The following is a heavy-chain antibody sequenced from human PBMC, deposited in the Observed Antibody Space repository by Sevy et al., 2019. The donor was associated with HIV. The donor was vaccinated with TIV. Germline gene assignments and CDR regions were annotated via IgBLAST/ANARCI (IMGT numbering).Heavy chain of an antibody. V-gene: IGHV3-23*01. CDR3: ATDAFYGDYVNYYYYYMDV. Sequence: GGSLRLSCAASGFTFSSYAMSWVRQAPGKGLEWVSAISGSGGSTYYADSVKGRFTISRDNSKNTLYLQMNSLRAEDTTVYYCATDAFYGDYVNYYYYYMDVWGKGTTVTVSS. CDR1: GFTFSSYA. D-gene: IGHD4-17*01. CDR2: ISGSGGST. J-gene: IGHJ6*03.